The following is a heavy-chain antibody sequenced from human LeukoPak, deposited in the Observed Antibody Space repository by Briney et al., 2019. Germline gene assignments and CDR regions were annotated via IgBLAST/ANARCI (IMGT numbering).Heavy chain of an antibody. D-gene: IGHD4-11*01. CDR3: ARGSPTVPNWFDP. J-gene: IGHJ5*02. Sequence: SVNVSCKASVGTLSSYAISWVRQAPGPGGEWVGRIIPILGIANYAQKFQGRVTITADKSTSTAYMELSSLRSEDTAVYYCARGSPTVPNWFDPWGQGTLITVSS. CDR1: VGTLSSYA. CDR2: IIPILGIA. V-gene: IGHV1-69*04.